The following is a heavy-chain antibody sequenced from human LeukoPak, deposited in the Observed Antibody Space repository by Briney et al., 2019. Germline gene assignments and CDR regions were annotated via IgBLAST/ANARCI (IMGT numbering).Heavy chain of an antibody. D-gene: IGHD2-2*02. J-gene: IGHJ4*02. V-gene: IGHV3-23*01. CDR1: GFTFSTYG. CDR2: ISGSGGNT. Sequence: GGSLRLSCAASGFTFSTYGMSWVRQAPGKGPEWVSVISGSGGNTYYADSVKGRFTISRDNFKNTLYLQMNSLRAEDTAVYYCAKGVLPCSSITCYSFYFDYWGQGVLVTVSS. CDR3: AKGVLPCSSITCYSFYFDY.